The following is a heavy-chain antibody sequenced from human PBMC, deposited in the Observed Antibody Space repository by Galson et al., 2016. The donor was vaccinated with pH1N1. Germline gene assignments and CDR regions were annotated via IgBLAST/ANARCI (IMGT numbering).Heavy chain of an antibody. D-gene: IGHD3-10*01. Sequence: SLRLSCAASGFIFSGYSMNWVRQAPGKGLEWVSSITSGSFHIYYADSVKGRFTISRDNAKNSLFLQMNSLRVEETSLYSCASDRRGRGVSSSYYMGVWGQGILVTVAS. J-gene: IGHJ4*02. CDR1: GFIFSGYS. CDR3: ASDRRGRGVSSSYYMGV. V-gene: IGHV3-21*01. CDR2: ITSGSFHI.